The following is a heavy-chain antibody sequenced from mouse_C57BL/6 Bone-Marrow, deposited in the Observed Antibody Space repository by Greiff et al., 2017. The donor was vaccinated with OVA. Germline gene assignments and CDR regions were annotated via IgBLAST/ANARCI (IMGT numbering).Heavy chain of an antibody. CDR3: ARKGATAVAGYFDY. D-gene: IGHD1-1*01. J-gene: IGHJ2*01. V-gene: IGHV1-81*01. CDR2: IYPRSGNT. CDR1: GYTFTSYG. Sequence: VQLQQSGAELARPGASVKLSCKASGYTFTSYGISWVKQRTGQGLEWIGEIYPRSGNTYYNEKFKGKATLTADKSSSTAYMELRSLTSEDSAVYFCARKGATAVAGYFDYWGQGTTLTVSS.